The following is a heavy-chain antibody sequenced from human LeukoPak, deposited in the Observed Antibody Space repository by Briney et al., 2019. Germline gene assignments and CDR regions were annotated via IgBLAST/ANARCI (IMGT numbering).Heavy chain of an antibody. J-gene: IGHJ4*02. CDR2: ISAYNGNT. Sequence: ASVKVSCKASGYTFTSYGISWVRQAPGQGLEWMGWISAYNGNTNYAQKLQGRVTMTTDTSTSTAYMELRSLRSDDTAVYYCARLYYDFWSGYHRYFDYWGQGTLVTVSS. V-gene: IGHV1-18*01. D-gene: IGHD3-3*01. CDR3: ARLYYDFWSGYHRYFDY. CDR1: GYTFTSYG.